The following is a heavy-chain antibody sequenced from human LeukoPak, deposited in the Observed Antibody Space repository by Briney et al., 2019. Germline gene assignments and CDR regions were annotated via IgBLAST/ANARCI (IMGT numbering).Heavy chain of an antibody. Sequence: SETLSLTCAVYGGSFSGYYWSWIRQPPGKGLEWIGGINHSGSTNYNPSLKSRVTISVDTSKNQFSLKLSSVTAADTAVYYCARVGLWGSSWYRSRLQFDPWGQGTLVTVSS. J-gene: IGHJ5*02. CDR1: GGSFSGYY. D-gene: IGHD6-13*01. CDR3: ARVGLWGSSWYRSRLQFDP. V-gene: IGHV4-34*01. CDR2: INHSGST.